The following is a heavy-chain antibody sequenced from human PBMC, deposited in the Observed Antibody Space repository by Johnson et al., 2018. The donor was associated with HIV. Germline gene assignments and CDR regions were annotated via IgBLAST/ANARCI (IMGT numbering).Heavy chain of an antibody. CDR2: IKQDGSEK. V-gene: IGHV3-7*01. CDR3: ARDAPYGSGGTCYSDAFDI. Sequence: VQLVESGGGLVQPGGSLRLSCAASGFTFSNFWMSWVRQAPGRGPEWVANIKQDGSEKYYVDSVKGRFTISRDNAKRSLYVEMNSLRAEDTAVYYCARDAPYGSGGTCYSDAFDIWGQGTMVTVSS. CDR1: GFTFSNFW. D-gene: IGHD2-15*01. J-gene: IGHJ3*02.